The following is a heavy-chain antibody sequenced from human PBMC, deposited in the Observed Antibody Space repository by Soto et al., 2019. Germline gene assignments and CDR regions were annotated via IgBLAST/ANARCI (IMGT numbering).Heavy chain of an antibody. CDR3: ARFAGGTPNYFDY. CDR1: GGSISSGGYY. CDR2: IYYSGST. Sequence: SETLSLTCTVSGGSISSGGYYWSWIRQHPGKGLEWIGYIYYSGSTYYNPSLKSRVTIPVDTSKNQFSLKLSSVTAADTAVYYCARFAGGTPNYFDYWGQGTLVTVSS. D-gene: IGHD3-16*01. J-gene: IGHJ4*02. V-gene: IGHV4-31*03.